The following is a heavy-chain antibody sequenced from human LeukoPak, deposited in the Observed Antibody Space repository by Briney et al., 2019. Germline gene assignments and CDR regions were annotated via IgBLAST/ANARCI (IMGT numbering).Heavy chain of an antibody. Sequence: GGSLRLSCTAFGFTFGDYAMSWFRQAPGKGLEWVGFTRSKAYGGTTEYAASVKGRFIISRDDSKNIAYLQMNSLKTEDTAVYYCTRCYGSGTPDDYWGQGTLVTVSS. J-gene: IGHJ4*02. D-gene: IGHD3-10*01. CDR2: TRSKAYGGTT. CDR3: TRCYGSGTPDDY. V-gene: IGHV3-49*03. CDR1: GFTFGDYA.